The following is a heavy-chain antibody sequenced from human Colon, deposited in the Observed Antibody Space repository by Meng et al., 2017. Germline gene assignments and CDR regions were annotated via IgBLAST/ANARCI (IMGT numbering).Heavy chain of an antibody. CDR2: SYPGNGNV. CDR1: GYTFSRYA. V-gene: IGHV1-3*01. D-gene: IGHD1-14*01. J-gene: IGHJ5*02. Sequence: QVQVVHVWAEVSRPGASVKVSCKASGYTFSRYAIHWVRQAPGQRFEWLGWSYPGNGNVRYSQKFQDRVTITMDTSATTVYMELRSLTPEDTAMYYCARVNLGDDWFDPWGQGTLVTVSS. CDR3: ARVNLGDDWFDP.